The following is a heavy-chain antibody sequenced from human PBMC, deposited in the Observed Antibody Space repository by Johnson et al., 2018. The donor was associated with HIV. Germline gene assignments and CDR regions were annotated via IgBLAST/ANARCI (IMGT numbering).Heavy chain of an antibody. CDR1: GFTFSSYG. J-gene: IGHJ3*02. Sequence: QVQLVESGGGVVQPGRSLRLSCAASGFTFSSYGMHWIRQAPGKGLEWVAFISYDAYNKYYADSVKGRFTISRDNSKNTLYLQMNSLRAEDTAVYYCARSGVVGATSAVDAFDIWGQGTMVTVSS. CDR3: ARSGVVGATSAVDAFDI. CDR2: ISYDAYNK. V-gene: IGHV3-30*03. D-gene: IGHD1-26*01.